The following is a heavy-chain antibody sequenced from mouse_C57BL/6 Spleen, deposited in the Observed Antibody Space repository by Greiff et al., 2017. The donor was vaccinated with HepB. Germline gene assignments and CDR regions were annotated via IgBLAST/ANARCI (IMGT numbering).Heavy chain of an antibody. J-gene: IGHJ4*01. CDR3: ARDQIDYYGSSSSYAMDY. CDR2: ISYDGSN. CDR1: GYSITSGYY. V-gene: IGHV3-6*01. Sequence: EVQLQESGPGLVKPSQSLSLTCSVTGYSITSGYYWNWIRQFPGNKLEWMGYISYDGSNNYNPSLKNRISITRDKSKNQFFLKLNSVTTEDTATYYCARDQIDYYGSSSSYAMDYWGQGTSVTVSS. D-gene: IGHD1-1*01.